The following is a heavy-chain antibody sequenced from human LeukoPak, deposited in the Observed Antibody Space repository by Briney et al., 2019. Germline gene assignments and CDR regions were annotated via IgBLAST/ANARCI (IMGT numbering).Heavy chain of an antibody. J-gene: IGHJ4*02. CDR2: INPNSGGT. CDR1: RYTFTSYA. Sequence: ASVKVSCKASRYTFTSYAMNWVRQAPGQGLEWMGWINPNSGGTNYAQKFQGRVTMTRDTSISTAYMELSRLRSDDTAVYYCARVMYSSSWYDYWGQGTLVTVSS. CDR3: ARVMYSSSWYDY. D-gene: IGHD6-13*01. V-gene: IGHV1-2*02.